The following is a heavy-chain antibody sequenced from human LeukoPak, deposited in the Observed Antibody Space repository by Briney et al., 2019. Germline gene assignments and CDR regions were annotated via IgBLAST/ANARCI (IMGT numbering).Heavy chain of an antibody. Sequence: ASVKVSCKASGYTFTGYYMHWVRQAPGQGLEWMGWINPNSGGTNCAQKFQGRVTMTGDTSISTAYMELSRLRSDDTAVYYCASKYSSSWGPNWFDPWGQGTLVTVSS. CDR1: GYTFTGYY. J-gene: IGHJ5*02. D-gene: IGHD6-13*01. V-gene: IGHV1-2*02. CDR2: INPNSGGT. CDR3: ASKYSSSWGPNWFDP.